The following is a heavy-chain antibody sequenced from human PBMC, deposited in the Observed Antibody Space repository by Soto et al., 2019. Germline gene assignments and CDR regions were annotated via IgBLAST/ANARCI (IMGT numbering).Heavy chain of an antibody. CDR3: ARNNIYDLYL. CDR1: GYTFNSYD. D-gene: IGHD1-20*01. CDR2: IGAYTGNT. Sequence: ASVKVSCKVYGYTFNSYDFTWVRQAPGQGLEWMGWIGAYTGNTNYAEKFQGRVSLTIDASTSTAYMELRSLTADDTARYYCARNNIYDLYLWG. V-gene: IGHV1-18*01. J-gene: IGHJ6*01.